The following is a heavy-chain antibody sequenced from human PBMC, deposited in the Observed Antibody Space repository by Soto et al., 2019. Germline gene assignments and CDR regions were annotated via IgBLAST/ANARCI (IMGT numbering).Heavy chain of an antibody. J-gene: IGHJ5*02. CDR1: GGSISSGGYY. D-gene: IGHD6-19*01. Sequence: KPSETLSLTCTVSGGSISSGGYYWSWIRQHPGKGLEWIGYIYYSGSTYYNPSLKSRVTISVDTSKNQFSLKLSSVTAADTAVYYCARVSQRGQSGWPNNWFDPWGQGTLVTVSS. CDR3: ARVSQRGQSGWPNNWFDP. V-gene: IGHV4-31*03. CDR2: IYYSGST.